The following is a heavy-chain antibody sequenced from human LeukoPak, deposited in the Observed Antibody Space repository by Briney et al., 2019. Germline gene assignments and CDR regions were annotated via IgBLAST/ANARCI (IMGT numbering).Heavy chain of an antibody. V-gene: IGHV1-46*01. Sequence: ASVKVSCKASGYTFISFYIHWVRQAPGQGLEWMGIINPSGGSTSYAQKFQGRVTVTRDTSTSTVYMELSSLRSEDTAMYYCAREGEIGYDLSDYWGQGTLVTVSS. CDR1: GYTFISFY. CDR2: INPSGGST. D-gene: IGHD5-12*01. J-gene: IGHJ4*02. CDR3: AREGEIGYDLSDY.